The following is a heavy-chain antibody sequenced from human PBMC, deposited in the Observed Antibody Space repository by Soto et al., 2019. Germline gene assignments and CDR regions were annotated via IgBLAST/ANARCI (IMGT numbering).Heavy chain of an antibody. Sequence: QVQLVESGGGVVQPGRSLRLSCAASGFSFTTYGMHWVRQAPGEGLEWVAVIWYDGSNKYYADSVKGRFTISRDTSKKNLNLQMNSLRAEATAGYYCAKDRGGGAVVPDYWGQGTLVTVSS. J-gene: IGHJ4*02. V-gene: IGHV3-33*06. CDR1: GFSFTTYG. CDR2: IWYDGSNK. CDR3: AKDRGGGAVVPDY. D-gene: IGHD2-21*01.